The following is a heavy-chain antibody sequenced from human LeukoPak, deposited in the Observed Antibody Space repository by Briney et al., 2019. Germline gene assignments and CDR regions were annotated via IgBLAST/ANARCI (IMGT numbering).Heavy chain of an antibody. CDR3: ANHRSAFEF. Sequence: GGSLRLSCVVSGFTFSSYAMSWVRQAPGKGLEWGSIISGSGGSTYYADSVKGRFTISRDNYKNTLYLQMNSLRVEDTAVYYCANHRSAFEFWGQGTLVTVSS. D-gene: IGHD3-10*01. CDR1: GFTFSSYA. CDR2: ISGSGGST. J-gene: IGHJ4*02. V-gene: IGHV3-23*01.